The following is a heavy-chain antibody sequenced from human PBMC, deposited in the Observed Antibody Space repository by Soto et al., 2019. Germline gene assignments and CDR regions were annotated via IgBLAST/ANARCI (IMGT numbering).Heavy chain of an antibody. CDR2: IYYSGIT. CDR1: GGSISSSTYY. D-gene: IGHD3-22*01. J-gene: IGHJ5*02. CDR3: ARSNSGYYKWFDP. V-gene: IGHV4-39*01. Sequence: SETLSLTCTVSGGSISSSTYYWGWIRQPPGKGLEWIGNIYYSGITYYNPSLKSRVAISVDTSKNQFSLKLSSVSAADTAIYYCARSNSGYYKWFDPWGQGTLVTVSS.